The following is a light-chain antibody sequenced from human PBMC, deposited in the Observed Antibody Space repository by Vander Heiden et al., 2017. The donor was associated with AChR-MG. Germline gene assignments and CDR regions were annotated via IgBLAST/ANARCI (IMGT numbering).Light chain of an antibody. CDR3: QVWDACTWG. CDR2: DDR. V-gene: IGLV3-21*02. CDR1: NIGRKG. Sequence: SRVLTQPPPVSVAPGHTATITCGGHNIGRKGVHWYQQRPGQAPVWGLYDDRGRPSGIPERLSGSNSGKTATLTISGVEAGDEGDYYCQVWDACTWGFGGGTKLTVL. J-gene: IGLJ3*02.